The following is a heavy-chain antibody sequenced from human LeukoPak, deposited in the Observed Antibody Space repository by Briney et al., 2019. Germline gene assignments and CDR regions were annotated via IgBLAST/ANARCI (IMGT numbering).Heavy chain of an antibody. CDR2: AYPGDSDT. CDR1: GYSSTTYW. J-gene: IGHJ4*02. CDR3: ARGGDYGLTMPY. V-gene: IGHV5-51*01. Sequence: GESLKISCKGSGYSSTTYWIGWVRQVSGKGLEWMGSAYPGDSDTRYSPSFLGQVTISADKSISTAYLQWSSLKASDTAMYYCARGGDYGLTMPYWGQGTLVTVSS. D-gene: IGHD4-17*01.